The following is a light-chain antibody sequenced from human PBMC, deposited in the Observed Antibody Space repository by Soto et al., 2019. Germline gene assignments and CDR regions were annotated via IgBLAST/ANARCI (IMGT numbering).Light chain of an antibody. J-gene: IGLJ3*02. CDR2: EDI. CDR1: SSDVEANKL. V-gene: IGLV2-23*01. Sequence: QSALTQPASVSGSPGQSITISCTGSSSDVEANKLVSWYQQHPGTAPRLLIYEDIRRPSGISSRFSGSKSGNTASLTISGLRAEDEAAYYCCSCVDHRKFVFGGGTKLTVL. CDR3: CSCVDHRKFV.